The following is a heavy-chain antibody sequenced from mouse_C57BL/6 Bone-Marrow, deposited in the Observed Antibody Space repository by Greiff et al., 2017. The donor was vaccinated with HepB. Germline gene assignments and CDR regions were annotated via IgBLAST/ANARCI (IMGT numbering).Heavy chain of an antibody. CDR1: GYTFTSYW. D-gene: IGHD1-1*01. Sequence: QVQLQQSGAELVKPGASVKMSCKASGYTFTSYWITWVKQRPGQGLEWIGDIYPGSGSTNYNEKFKSKATLTVDTSSSTAYMQLSSLTSEDSAVYYCAGYYGSSAGFAYWGQGTLVTVSA. CDR3: AGYYGSSAGFAY. J-gene: IGHJ3*01. V-gene: IGHV1-55*01. CDR2: IYPGSGST.